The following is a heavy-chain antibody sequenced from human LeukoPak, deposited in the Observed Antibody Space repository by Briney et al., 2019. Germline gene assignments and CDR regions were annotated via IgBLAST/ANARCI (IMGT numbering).Heavy chain of an antibody. V-gene: IGHV4-39*01. CDR1: GGSISSSSYY. Sequence: PAETLSLTCTVSGGSISSSSYYWGWIRQPPGKGLEWIGSIYYSGSTYYNPSLKSRVTISVDTSKNQFSLKLSSVTAADTAVYYCARRVVGGIQLWPMGGFDYWGQGTLVPVPS. D-gene: IGHD5-18*01. CDR3: ARRVVGGIQLWPMGGFDY. CDR2: IYYSGST. J-gene: IGHJ4*02.